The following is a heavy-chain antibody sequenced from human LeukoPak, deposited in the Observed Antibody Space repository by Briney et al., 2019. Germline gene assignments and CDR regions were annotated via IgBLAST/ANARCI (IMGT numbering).Heavy chain of an antibody. Sequence: ASVKVSCKASGYTFTSYDINWVRQATGQGLEWMGRIIPILGIANYAQKFQGRVTITADKSTSTAYMELSSLRSEDTAVYYCARDSRLAYCGGDCSDAFDIWGQGTMVTVSS. CDR1: GYTFTSYD. J-gene: IGHJ3*02. CDR2: IIPILGIA. V-gene: IGHV1-69*04. CDR3: ARDSRLAYCGGDCSDAFDI. D-gene: IGHD2-21*01.